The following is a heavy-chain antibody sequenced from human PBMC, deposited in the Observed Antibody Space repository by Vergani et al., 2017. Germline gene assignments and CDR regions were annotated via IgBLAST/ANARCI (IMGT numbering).Heavy chain of an antibody. J-gene: IGHJ6*03. V-gene: IGHV4-59*01. CDR2: IYYSGST. Sequence: QVQLQESGPGLVKPSETLSLTCTVSGGSISSYYWSWIRQPPGKGLEWIGYIYYSGSTNYNPSLKSRVTISVDTSKHQFSRKLSSVTAADTAVYDCARGDDFWSGYYPNYYYYYMDVWGKGTTVTVSS. CDR1: GGSISSYY. CDR3: ARGDDFWSGYYPNYYYYYMDV. D-gene: IGHD3-3*01.